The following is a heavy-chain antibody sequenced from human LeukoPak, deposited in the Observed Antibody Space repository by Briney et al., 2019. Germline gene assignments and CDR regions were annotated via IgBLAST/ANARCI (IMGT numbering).Heavy chain of an antibody. D-gene: IGHD3-22*01. J-gene: IGHJ4*02. CDR3: AREGEFYYDSSGSFDY. Sequence: GGSLRLSCAASGFTFSSYSMNWVRQAPGKGLEWVSSISSSSSYIYYAVSVKGRFTISRDNAKNSLYLQMNSLRAEDTAVYYCAREGEFYYDSSGSFDYWGQGTLVTVSS. CDR2: ISSSSSYI. V-gene: IGHV3-21*01. CDR1: GFTFSSYS.